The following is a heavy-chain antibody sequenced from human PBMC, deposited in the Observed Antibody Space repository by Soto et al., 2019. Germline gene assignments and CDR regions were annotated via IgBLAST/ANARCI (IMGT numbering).Heavy chain of an antibody. CDR2: IYYSGST. J-gene: IGHJ5*02. Sequence: LETLPLTCTVSGGSSSSSSYYWGWIRQPPGKGLEWIGSIYYSGSTYYNPSLKSRVTISVDTSKNQFSLKLSSVTAADTAVYYCARAPSGDFWSGYYHNWFDPWGQGTLVTVSS. CDR1: GGSSSSSSYY. CDR3: ARAPSGDFWSGYYHNWFDP. D-gene: IGHD3-3*01. V-gene: IGHV4-39*01.